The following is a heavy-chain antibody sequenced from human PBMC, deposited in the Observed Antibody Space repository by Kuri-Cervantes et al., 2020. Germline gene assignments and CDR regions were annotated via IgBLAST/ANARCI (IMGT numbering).Heavy chain of an antibody. CDR3: ARAGRYATNWYFAD. Sequence: ASVKVSCKASGYIFTNNDINWVRQAPGQGLQWMGWVSPNSGSTAYSQDFRGRVTMTRNTSINTAYLELNSLRSEDTAVYFCARAGRYATNWYFADWGQGTLVTVSS. CDR2: VSPNSGST. J-gene: IGHJ4*02. V-gene: IGHV1-8*02. D-gene: IGHD2-8*01. CDR1: GYIFTNND.